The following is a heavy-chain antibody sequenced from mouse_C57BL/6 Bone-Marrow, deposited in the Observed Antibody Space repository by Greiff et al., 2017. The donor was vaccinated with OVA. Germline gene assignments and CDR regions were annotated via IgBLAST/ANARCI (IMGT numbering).Heavy chain of an antibody. D-gene: IGHD2-3*01. V-gene: IGHV1-69*01. Sequence: QVQLQQSGAELVMPGASVKLSCKASGYTFTSYWMHWVKQRPGQGLEWIGEIDPSDSYTNYNQKFKGKSTLTVDKSSSTAYMQLSSLTSEDSAVYYCARLFYDGYYDAMDYWGQGTSVTVSS. J-gene: IGHJ4*01. CDR2: IDPSDSYT. CDR1: GYTFTSYW. CDR3: ARLFYDGYYDAMDY.